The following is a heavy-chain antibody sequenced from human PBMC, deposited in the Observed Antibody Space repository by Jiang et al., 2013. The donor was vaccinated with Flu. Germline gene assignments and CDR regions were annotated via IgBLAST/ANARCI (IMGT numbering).Heavy chain of an antibody. Sequence: QLVESGGGLVQPGGSLKLSCTVSGFIFSDYNMNWVRQAPGKGLEWVSYIGYSTRAKYYADSVKGRFTISRDNDNNSLYLEMSSLRAEDTAVYYCTRERTTTYFDSWGQGALVTVSS. CDR3: TRERTTTYFDS. CDR1: GFIFSDYN. CDR2: IGYSTRAK. D-gene: IGHD1-1*01. V-gene: IGHV3-48*01. J-gene: IGHJ4*02.